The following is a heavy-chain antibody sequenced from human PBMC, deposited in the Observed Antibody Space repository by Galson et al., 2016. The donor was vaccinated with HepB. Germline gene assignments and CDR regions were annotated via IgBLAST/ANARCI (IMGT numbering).Heavy chain of an antibody. CDR2: MSYDGNDK. CDR3: ARQVLYGDPYFDY. Sequence: SLRLSCAGSEFAFSRYGFHWVRQAPGKGLEWVAFMSYDGNDKYYADSVKGRFTVSRDDSKNTFFLQLNSLSIEDTAVYYCARQVLYGDPYFDYWGQGTLVTVSS. V-gene: IGHV3-30-3*01. CDR1: EFAFSRYG. D-gene: IGHD2-21*02. J-gene: IGHJ4*02.